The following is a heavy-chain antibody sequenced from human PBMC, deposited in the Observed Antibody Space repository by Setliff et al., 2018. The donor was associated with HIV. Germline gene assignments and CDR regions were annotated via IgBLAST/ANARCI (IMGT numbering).Heavy chain of an antibody. CDR2: MDPSNSYT. CDR3: ARHGEEHPSSFFDP. V-gene: IGHV5-10-1*01. Sequence: PGESLKLSCKGSGYNFANHYISWVRQKPGKGLEWMGKMDPSNSYTNYDPSFQGHVTMSADTSINTAYLHFNNLKASDSAIYYCARHGEEHPSSFFDPWGQGTRVTVSS. D-gene: IGHD3-10*01. CDR1: GYNFANHY. J-gene: IGHJ5*02.